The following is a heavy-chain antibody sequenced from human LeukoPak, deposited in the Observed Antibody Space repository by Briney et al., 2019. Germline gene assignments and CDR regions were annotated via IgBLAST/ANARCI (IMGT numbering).Heavy chain of an antibody. CDR3: ARDGGVLTAQNRDY. CDR2: INPNRGGT. V-gene: IGHV1-2*02. CDR1: GYTFTGYY. J-gene: IGHJ4*02. Sequence: ASVKVSCKASGYTFTGYYIHWVRQAPGQGLEWMGWINPNRGGTNYAQKFQGRVTMTRDTSISTAYMELSRLRFDDTAVYYCARDGGVLTAQNRDYWGQGTLVTVSS. D-gene: IGHD3-16*01.